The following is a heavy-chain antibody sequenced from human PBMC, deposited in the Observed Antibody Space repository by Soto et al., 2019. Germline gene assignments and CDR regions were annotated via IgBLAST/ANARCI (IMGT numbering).Heavy chain of an antibody. V-gene: IGHV5-51*01. Sequence: GESLKISCKGSESTFANYWIGWARQMPGKGLEWMGIINPADSDTRYSPSFQGRVTISVDKSINTAYLQWSSLQASDTAMYYCARHLSFDKGWPRFFVSWGHGTLVTVSS. CDR2: INPADSDT. J-gene: IGHJ5*01. CDR1: ESTFANYW. CDR3: ARHLSFDKGWPRFFVS. D-gene: IGHD3-3*01.